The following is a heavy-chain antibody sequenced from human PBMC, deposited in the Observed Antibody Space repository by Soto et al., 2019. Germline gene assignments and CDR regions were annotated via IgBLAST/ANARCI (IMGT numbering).Heavy chain of an antibody. CDR1: GFTFSSYA. CDR3: ANGLGYCSGGSCD. J-gene: IGHJ4*02. CDR2: ISGSGGST. V-gene: IGHV3-23*01. Sequence: SLRLSCAASGFTFSSYAMSWVRQAPGKGLEWVSAISGSGGSTYYADSVKGRFTISRDNSKNTLYLQMNSLRAEDTAVYYCANGLGYCSGGSCDWGQGTRVTVSS. D-gene: IGHD2-15*01.